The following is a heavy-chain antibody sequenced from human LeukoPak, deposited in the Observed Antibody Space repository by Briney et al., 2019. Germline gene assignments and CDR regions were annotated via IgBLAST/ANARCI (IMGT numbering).Heavy chain of an antibody. Sequence: TGGSQRLSCAASGFTFSTYTMSWVRQAPGKGLEWVSTFSGSGGSTYYADSVKRRFSISRDNSKNTLYLQMNNLRAEDTAVYYCAKEGGDTWTNFYFHYWGQGTLVTVSS. V-gene: IGHV3-23*01. CDR2: FSGSGGST. CDR3: AKEGGDTWTNFYFHY. CDR1: GFTFSTYT. D-gene: IGHD1-20*01. J-gene: IGHJ4*02.